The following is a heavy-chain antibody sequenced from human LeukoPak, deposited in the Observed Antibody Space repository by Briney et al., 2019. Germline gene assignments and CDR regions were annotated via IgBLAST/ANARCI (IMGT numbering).Heavy chain of an antibody. V-gene: IGHV3-66*01. Sequence: GGSLRLSCAASGFTVSSNYMSWVRQAPGKGLEWVSVIYSGGSTYYADSVKGRFTISRDNSKNTLYLQMNSLRAEGTAVYYCAREAPAAMLDYWGQGTLVTVSS. CDR3: AREAPAAMLDY. CDR1: GFTVSSNY. D-gene: IGHD2-2*01. J-gene: IGHJ4*02. CDR2: IYSGGST.